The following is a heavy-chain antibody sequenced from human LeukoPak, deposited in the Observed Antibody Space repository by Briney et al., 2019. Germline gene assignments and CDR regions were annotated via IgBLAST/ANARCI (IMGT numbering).Heavy chain of an antibody. CDR2: INPNSGGT. CDR3: ARVCRGRYYCGMDV. D-gene: IGHD5-24*01. J-gene: IGHJ6*02. V-gene: IGHV1-2*02. Sequence: ASVKVSCNASGYTLTGYYMHWVRQAPGQGLEWMGWINPNSGGTNYAQKFQGRVTMTRDTSISTAYMELSRLRSDDTAVYYCARVCRGRYYCGMDVWGQGTTVTVSS. CDR1: GYTLTGYY.